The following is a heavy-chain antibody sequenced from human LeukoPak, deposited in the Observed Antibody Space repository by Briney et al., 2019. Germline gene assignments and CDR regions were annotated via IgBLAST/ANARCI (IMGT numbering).Heavy chain of an antibody. J-gene: IGHJ4*02. D-gene: IGHD5-12*01. V-gene: IGHV3-21*01. Sequence: GGSLRLSCAASGFTFSSYAMNWVRQAPGKGLEWVSSIDNDGSYIYYADSVKGRFTLSRDNAENSVHLQMISLRAEDTAVYYCAAKYSAGWLFDYWGQGTLVTVSS. CDR1: GFTFSSYA. CDR2: IDNDGSYI. CDR3: AAKYSAGWLFDY.